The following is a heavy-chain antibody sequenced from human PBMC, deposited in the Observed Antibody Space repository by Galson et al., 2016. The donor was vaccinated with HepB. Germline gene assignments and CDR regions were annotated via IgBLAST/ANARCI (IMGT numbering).Heavy chain of an antibody. Sequence: SLRLSCAASGFTFSSYAMSWVRQAPGKGLEWVSGISGSGGSTYYADSVKGRFTISLDNSKTTLYLPMNSLSAEDTAVYYCAKAPRRTTLTTFAWFDPWGQGTLVTVSS. D-gene: IGHD4-17*01. CDR3: AKAPRRTTLTTFAWFDP. V-gene: IGHV3-23*01. CDR2: ISGSGGST. J-gene: IGHJ5*02. CDR1: GFTFSSYA.